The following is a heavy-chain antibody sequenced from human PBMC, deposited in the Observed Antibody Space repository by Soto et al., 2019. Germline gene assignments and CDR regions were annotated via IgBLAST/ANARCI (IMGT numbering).Heavy chain of an antibody. CDR2: IRSKANSYAT. Sequence: VGSLRLSCAASGFTFSGSAMHWVRQASGKGLEWVGRIRSKANSYATAYAASVKGRFTISRDDSKNTAYLQMNSLKTEDTAVYYCTRSVNYYDSRGFDPWGQGTLVTVSS. J-gene: IGHJ5*02. V-gene: IGHV3-73*01. CDR1: GFTFSGSA. CDR3: TRSVNYYDSRGFDP. D-gene: IGHD3-22*01.